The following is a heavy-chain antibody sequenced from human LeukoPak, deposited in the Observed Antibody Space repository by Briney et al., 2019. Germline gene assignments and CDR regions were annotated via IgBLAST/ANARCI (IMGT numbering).Heavy chain of an antibody. D-gene: IGHD1-1*01. CDR1: GGSFSGYY. J-gene: IGHJ5*02. CDR2: INHSGST. V-gene: IGHV4-34*01. CDR3: ARGSPRYGRERKWFDP. Sequence: PSETLSLTCAVYGGSFSGYYWTWIRQPPGKGLEWIGEINHSGSTNYNASLKSRVTISVDTSKNHFSLKPSSVTAADTAVYYCARGSPRYGRERKWFDPWGQGTQVTVSS.